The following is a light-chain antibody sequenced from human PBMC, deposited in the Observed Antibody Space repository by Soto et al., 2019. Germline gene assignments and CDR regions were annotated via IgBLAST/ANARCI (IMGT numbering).Light chain of an antibody. J-gene: IGKJ1*01. Sequence: EIVLTQSPATLSLSPGERATLSCRGSQSVRSHLVWYQQKPGQAPRLLIYEASNRATGIPARFSGSRSGPDFTLTISRLEPEDFAVYYCQQYGSSGTFGQGTKVDI. CDR1: QSVRSH. CDR3: QQYGSSGT. V-gene: IGKV3-11*01. CDR2: EAS.